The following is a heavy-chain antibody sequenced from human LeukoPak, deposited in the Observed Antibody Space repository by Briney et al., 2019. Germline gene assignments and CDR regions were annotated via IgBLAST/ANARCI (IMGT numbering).Heavy chain of an antibody. CDR3: ANQEWLRFNLNAFDI. Sequence: ASVKVSCKASGYTLTSYYMHRVRQAPGQGLEWMGIINPSGGSTNYAQKFQGRVTMTRDMSTRTVYMELSSLRFEDTAVYYCANQEWLRFNLNAFDIWGQGTMVTVSS. CDR1: GYTLTSYY. J-gene: IGHJ3*02. D-gene: IGHD5-12*01. CDR2: INPSGGST. V-gene: IGHV1-46*01.